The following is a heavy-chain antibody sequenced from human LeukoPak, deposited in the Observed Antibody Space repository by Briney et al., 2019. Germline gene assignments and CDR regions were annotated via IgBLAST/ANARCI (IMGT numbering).Heavy chain of an antibody. D-gene: IGHD3-22*01. Sequence: GASVKVSCKVSGYTLTELSMHWVRQAPGKGLEWMGGFDPEDGETIYAQKFQGRVTMTEDTSTDTAYMELSRLRSEDTAVCYCATSYDSSGYYFLFDYWGQGTLVTVSS. CDR2: FDPEDGET. CDR3: ATSYDSSGYYFLFDY. J-gene: IGHJ4*02. V-gene: IGHV1-24*01. CDR1: GYTLTELS.